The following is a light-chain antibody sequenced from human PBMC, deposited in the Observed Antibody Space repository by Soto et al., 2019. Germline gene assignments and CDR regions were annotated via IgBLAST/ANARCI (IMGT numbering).Light chain of an antibody. Sequence: ETVMTQSPATLSVSPGERATLSCRASQSVSRNLAWYQQKPGQTPRLLIYGASTRATGVPARFSGSGSGTEFTLTISSLQSEDFAVYYCQQYNNWPYTFGQGTKLEIK. CDR2: GAS. CDR1: QSVSRN. J-gene: IGKJ2*01. V-gene: IGKV3-15*01. CDR3: QQYNNWPYT.